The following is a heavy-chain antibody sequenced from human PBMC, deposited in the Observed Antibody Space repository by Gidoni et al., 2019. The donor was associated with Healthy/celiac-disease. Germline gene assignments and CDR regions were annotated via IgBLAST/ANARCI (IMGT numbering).Heavy chain of an antibody. CDR2: IYYSGST. Sequence: HLQLQESGPGLVKPSETLSLTFTVSVGSISSSSYYWGWIRQPPGKGLEWIGSIYYSGSTYYNPSLKSRVTISVDTSKNQFSLKLSSVTAADTAVYYCAVGEARDWFDTWGQGTLVTVSS. CDR3: AVGEARDWFDT. V-gene: IGHV4-39*01. CDR1: VGSISSSSYY. J-gene: IGHJ5*02. D-gene: IGHD3-16*01.